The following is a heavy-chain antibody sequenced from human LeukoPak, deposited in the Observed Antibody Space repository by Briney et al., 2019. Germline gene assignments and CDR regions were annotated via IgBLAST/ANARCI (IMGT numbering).Heavy chain of an antibody. CDR1: GFTFSSYG. Sequence: GRSLRLSCTASGFTFSSYGMHWVRQAPGKGLEWVAVISYDGSNKYYADSVKGRFTISRDNSKNTLYVQMNSLRAEDTAVYYCVRSAFHAGSGNYYDYWGQGTLVTVSS. J-gene: IGHJ4*02. D-gene: IGHD3-22*01. V-gene: IGHV3-30*03. CDR2: ISYDGSNK. CDR3: VRSAFHAGSGNYYDY.